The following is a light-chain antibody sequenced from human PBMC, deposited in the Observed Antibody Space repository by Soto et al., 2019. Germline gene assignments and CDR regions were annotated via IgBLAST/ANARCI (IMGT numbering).Light chain of an antibody. CDR1: QTVLNNY. CDR3: QQYGSSPTT. CDR2: GAS. Sequence: DIVLTQSPGTLSLSPGERATLSCGASQTVLNNYLTWYQQKPGQAPRRLIFGASFRATGIPDRFSGSGSGTDFTLTISRLEPEDFAVYYCQQYGSSPTTFGQGTKV. V-gene: IGKV3-20*01. J-gene: IGKJ1*01.